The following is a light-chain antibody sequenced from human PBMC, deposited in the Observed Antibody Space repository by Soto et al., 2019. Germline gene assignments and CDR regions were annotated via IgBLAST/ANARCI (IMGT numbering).Light chain of an antibody. CDR2: GAS. J-gene: IGKJ2*01. CDR3: QLYDNSLYT. V-gene: IGKV3-20*01. CDR1: QSVSSNY. Sequence: EIVLTQSPGTLSLSPGERATLSCRASQSVSSNYLAWYQQKPGQAPRLLIYGASTRATGIPDRFSGSGSGTDFILTISRLEPEDFAVYYCQLYDNSLYTFGQGTNLDIK.